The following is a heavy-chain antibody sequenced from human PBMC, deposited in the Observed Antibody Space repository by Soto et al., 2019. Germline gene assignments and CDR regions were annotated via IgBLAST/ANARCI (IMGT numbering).Heavy chain of an antibody. CDR3: AKWGDRGYCSSTSCYNWYFDL. Sequence: GGSLRLSCAASGFTFSSYAMSWVRQAPGKGLEWVSAISGSGGSTYYADSVKGRFTISRDNSKNTLYLQMNSLRAEDTAVYYCAKWGDRGYCSSTSCYNWYFDLWGRGTLVTVSS. J-gene: IGHJ2*01. CDR1: GFTFSSYA. D-gene: IGHD2-2*02. V-gene: IGHV3-23*01. CDR2: ISGSGGST.